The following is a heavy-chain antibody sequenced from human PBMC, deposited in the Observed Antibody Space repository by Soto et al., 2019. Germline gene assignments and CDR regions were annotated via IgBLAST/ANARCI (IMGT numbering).Heavy chain of an antibody. CDR3: ASGNALNVIVAY. CDR1: GASINSGGYY. Sequence: SETLSLTCTVSGASINSGGYYWSWIRQLPGKGLEWIGYIYFSGSTYYNPSLESRVTISLDTSQNQFSLNLNSVTAADSAVYYCASGNALNVIVAYWGQGTLVTVSS. D-gene: IGHD3-16*02. V-gene: IGHV4-31*03. J-gene: IGHJ4*02. CDR2: IYFSGST.